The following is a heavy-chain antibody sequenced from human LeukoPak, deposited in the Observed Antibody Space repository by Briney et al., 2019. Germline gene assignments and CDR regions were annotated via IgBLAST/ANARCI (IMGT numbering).Heavy chain of an antibody. V-gene: IGHV4-31*03. CDR2: IYYNGDT. CDR3: ARFRSGSTY. Sequence: SETLSLTCTVSGGSINSGYYWSWLRQHPGRGLEWIGYIYYNGDTYYNPSLKSRITMSTDASKNQFSLRLSSVTAADTAVYFCARFRSGSTYWGQGTLVTVSS. D-gene: IGHD1-26*01. CDR1: GGSINSGYY. J-gene: IGHJ4*02.